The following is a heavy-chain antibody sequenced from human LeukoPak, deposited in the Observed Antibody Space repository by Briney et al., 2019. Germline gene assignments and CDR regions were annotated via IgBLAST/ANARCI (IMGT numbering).Heavy chain of an antibody. CDR3: ARAPYSYGWG. V-gene: IGHV4-61*01. D-gene: IGHD5-18*01. CDR1: GGSVSSGSYY. Sequence: SETLSLTCTVSGGSVSSGSYYWSWIRQPPGKGLEWIGYIYYSGSTNYNPSLKSRVTISVDASKNQFSLKLGSVTAADTAVYYCARAPYSYGWGWGQGTLVTVSS. J-gene: IGHJ4*02. CDR2: IYYSGST.